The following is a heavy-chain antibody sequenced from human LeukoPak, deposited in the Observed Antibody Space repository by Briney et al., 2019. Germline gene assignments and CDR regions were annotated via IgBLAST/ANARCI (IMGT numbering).Heavy chain of an antibody. CDR2: IYYSGST. V-gene: IGHV4-30-4*01. CDR1: GGSISSGDYY. CDR3: ARDQVDYYGPYNCFDP. Sequence: PSETLSLTCTVSGGSISSGDYYWSWIRQPPGKGLEWIGYIYYSGSTYYNPSLKSRVTISVDTSKNQFSLKLSSVTAADTALYYCARDQVDYYGPYNCFDPWGQGTLVTVSS. J-gene: IGHJ5*02. D-gene: IGHD3-10*01.